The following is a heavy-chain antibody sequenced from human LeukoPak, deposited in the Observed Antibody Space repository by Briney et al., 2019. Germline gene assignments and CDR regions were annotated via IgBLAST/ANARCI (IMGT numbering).Heavy chain of an antibody. CDR1: GFSLSTSGMC. Sequence: SGPALVKPTQTLTLTCTFSGFSLSTSGMCVSWIRQPPGKALEWLARIDWDDDKYYSTSLKTRLTISKDTSKNQVVLTMTNMDPVDTATYYCAHIASRITMVRGVITYYYMDVWGKGTTVTISS. D-gene: IGHD3-10*01. V-gene: IGHV2-70*11. CDR2: IDWDDDK. CDR3: AHIASRITMVRGVITYYYMDV. J-gene: IGHJ6*03.